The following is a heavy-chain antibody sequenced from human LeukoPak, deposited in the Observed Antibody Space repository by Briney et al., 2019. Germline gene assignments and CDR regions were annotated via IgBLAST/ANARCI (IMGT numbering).Heavy chain of an antibody. CDR3: AREWVQGPYGMDV. D-gene: IGHD3-10*01. V-gene: IGHV4-31*03. Sequence: PSETLSLTCTVSGGSISSGGYYWSWIRQHPGKGLEWIGYIYYSGSTYYNPSLKSRVTISVDTSKNQFSLKLSSVTAADTAVYYCAREWVQGPYGMDVWGQGTTVTVSS. CDR1: GGSISSGGYY. J-gene: IGHJ6*02. CDR2: IYYSGST.